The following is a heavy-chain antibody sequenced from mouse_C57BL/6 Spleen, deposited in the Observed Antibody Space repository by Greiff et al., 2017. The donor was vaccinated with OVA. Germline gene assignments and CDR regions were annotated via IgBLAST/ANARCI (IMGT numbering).Heavy chain of an antibody. D-gene: IGHD4-1*01. CDR2: IDPETGGT. CDR3: TKPTGGDY. Sequence: VKLMESGAELVRPGASVTLSCKASGYTFTDYEMHWVKQTPVHGLEWIGAIDPETGGTAYNQKFKGKAILTADKSSSTAYMELRSLTSEDSAVYYCTKPTGGDYWGQGTTLTVSS. V-gene: IGHV1-15*01. CDR1: GYTFTDYE. J-gene: IGHJ2*01.